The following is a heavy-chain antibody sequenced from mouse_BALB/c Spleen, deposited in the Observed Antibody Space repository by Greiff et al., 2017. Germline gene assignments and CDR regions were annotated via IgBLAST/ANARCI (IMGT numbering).Heavy chain of an antibody. CDR2: ISYSGST. Sequence: VQLQQSGPGLVKPSQSLSLTCTVTGYSITSDYAWNWIRQFPGNKLEWMGYISYSGSTSYNPSLKSRISITRDTSTNQFFLQLNSVTTEDTATYYCARPFTPVNWYFDVWGAGTTVTVSS. D-gene: IGHD1-1*01. CDR1: GYSITSDYA. CDR3: ARPFTPVNWYFDV. V-gene: IGHV3-2*02. J-gene: IGHJ1*01.